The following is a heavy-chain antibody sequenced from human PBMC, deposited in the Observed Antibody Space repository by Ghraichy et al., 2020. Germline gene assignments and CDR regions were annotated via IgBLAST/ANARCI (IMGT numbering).Heavy chain of an antibody. CDR1: GFTFSSYG. CDR2: ISYDGSNK. Sequence: GVLRLSCAASGFTFSSYGMHWVRQAPGKGLEWVAIISYDGSNKYYAESVKGRFTISRDNSKNTLYLQMNSLRAEDTAVYYCAKDRSGDYPTYFDYWGQGTLVTVSS. J-gene: IGHJ4*02. CDR3: AKDRSGDYPTYFDY. D-gene: IGHD4-17*01. V-gene: IGHV3-30*18.